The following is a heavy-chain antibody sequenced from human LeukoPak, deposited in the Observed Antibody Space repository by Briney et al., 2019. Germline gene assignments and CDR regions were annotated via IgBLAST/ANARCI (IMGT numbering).Heavy chain of an antibody. V-gene: IGHV4-34*01. D-gene: IGHD4-17*01. Sequence: PSETLALTCAAHGGSFNGHHWTWIRQAPGNGLAWIGPIKHSGSTNYNPSLKSRVTISVDTSKNHFSLKLSSVTAADTALYYCARGTTVTTFQAGTYYYYYIDVWGKGTTVAVSS. CDR2: IKHSGST. J-gene: IGHJ6*03. CDR3: ARGTTVTTFQAGTYYYYYIDV. CDR1: GGSFNGHH.